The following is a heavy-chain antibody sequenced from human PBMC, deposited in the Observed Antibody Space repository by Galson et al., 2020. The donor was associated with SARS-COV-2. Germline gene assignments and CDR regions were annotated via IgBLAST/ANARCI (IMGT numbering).Heavy chain of an antibody. Sequence: GGSLRLSCPASGFTFSSYWLSWVRQAPGKGLERAANITQDGSEKYYVDTVKGRFTISRDNTKNALYLQMNSLRAEDTAVYYCASGEMATILGFDYWGRGTLVTVSS. V-gene: IGHV3-7*01. CDR3: ASGEMATILGFDY. CDR1: GFTFSSYW. CDR2: ITQDGSEK. J-gene: IGHJ4*02. D-gene: IGHD5-12*01.